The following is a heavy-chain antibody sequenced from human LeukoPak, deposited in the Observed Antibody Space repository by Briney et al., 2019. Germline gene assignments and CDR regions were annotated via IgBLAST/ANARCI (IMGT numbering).Heavy chain of an antibody. V-gene: IGHV3-21*01. CDR2: ISSSSSYI. Sequence: GGSLRLSCAASGFTFSSYSMNWVRQAPGKGLEWVSSISSSSSYIYYADSVKGRFTISRDNAKNSLYLQMNSLGAEDTAVYYCASNFGYSSGWYFGAFDYWGQGTLVTVSS. D-gene: IGHD6-19*01. CDR1: GFTFSSYS. J-gene: IGHJ4*02. CDR3: ASNFGYSSGWYFGAFDY.